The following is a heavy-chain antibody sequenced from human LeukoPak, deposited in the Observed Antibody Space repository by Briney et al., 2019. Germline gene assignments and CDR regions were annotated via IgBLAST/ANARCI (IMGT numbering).Heavy chain of an antibody. CDR3: AKRGVVVRVFLVGFHKEAYYFDS. J-gene: IGHJ4*02. D-gene: IGHD3-16*02. CDR1: GITLSNYD. Sequence: GGSPRLSCGVSGITLSNYDMSWVRQAPGKGLEWVAGLSGSAGGTNYADSVKGRFTISRDNSKNTLFLQMDRLRAEDTAVYFCAKRGVVVRVFLVGFHKEAYYFDSWGQGAQVTVSS. V-gene: IGHV3-23*01. CDR2: LSGSAGGT.